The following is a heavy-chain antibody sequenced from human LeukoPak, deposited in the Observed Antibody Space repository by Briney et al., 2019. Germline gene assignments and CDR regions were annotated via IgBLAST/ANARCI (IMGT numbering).Heavy chain of an antibody. CDR1: GYTFTSYG. V-gene: IGHV1-18*01. CDR3: ASGFRSTALVDY. J-gene: IGHJ4*02. Sequence: ASVKVSCKASGYTFTSYGISWVRQAPGQGLEWMGWISAYNGNTNYAQKLQGRVTMTTDTSTSTAYMELSSLRSEDTAVYYCASGFRSTALVDYWGQGTLVTVSS. CDR2: ISAYNGNT. D-gene: IGHD5-18*01.